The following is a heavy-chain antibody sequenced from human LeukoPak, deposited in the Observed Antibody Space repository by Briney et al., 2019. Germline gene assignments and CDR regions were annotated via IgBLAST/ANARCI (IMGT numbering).Heavy chain of an antibody. CDR1: GFTFSSYA. J-gene: IGHJ4*02. D-gene: IGHD2-2*01. V-gene: IGHV3-23*01. CDR2: ILNNGDNT. CDR3: AKVPTPIVVPAALYFDY. Sequence: GGSLRLSCAASGFTFSSYAMAWVRQAPGKGLEWVSTILNNGDNTYYADSVKGRFTISRDNSKNTLYLQMNSLRAEDTAVYYCAKVPTPIVVPAALYFDYWGQGTLVTVSS.